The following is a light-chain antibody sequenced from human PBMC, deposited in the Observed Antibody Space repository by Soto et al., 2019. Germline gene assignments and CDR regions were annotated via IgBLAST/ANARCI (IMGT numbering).Light chain of an antibody. CDR2: EVT. Sequence: QSALTQPASVSGSPGQSITISCTGTSSDVGAYNYVSWYQHHPGKAPKLLIYEVTNRPSGVSNRFSGSKSGNTASLTISGRQAEDETHYFCRSYTGRITSPVVFGGGTKLTVL. J-gene: IGLJ2*01. CDR1: SSDVGAYNY. V-gene: IGLV2-14*01. CDR3: RSYTGRITSPVV.